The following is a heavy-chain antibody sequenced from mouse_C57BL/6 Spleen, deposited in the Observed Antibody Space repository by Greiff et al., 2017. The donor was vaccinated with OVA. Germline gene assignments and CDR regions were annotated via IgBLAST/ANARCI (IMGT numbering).Heavy chain of an antibody. V-gene: IGHV1-64*01. CDR1: GFTFTSYW. Sequence: QVQLQQPGAELVKPGASVKLSCTASGFTFTSYWMHWVKQRPGQGLEWIGMIHPNSGSTNYNEKLKSKATLTVDNSYSTAYMQLSSLTSEDSAVYSCAWYYCGSSYFVWGTGTTVTVSS. J-gene: IGHJ1*03. D-gene: IGHD1-1*01. CDR2: IHPNSGST. CDR3: AWYYCGSSYFV.